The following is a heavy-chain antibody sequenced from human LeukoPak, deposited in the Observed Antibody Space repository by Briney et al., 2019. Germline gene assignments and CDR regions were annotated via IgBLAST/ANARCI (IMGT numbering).Heavy chain of an antibody. D-gene: IGHD2-15*01. J-gene: IGHJ4*02. Sequence: SETLSLTCAAYGGSFSGYYWSWIRQPPGKGLEWIGEINHSGSTNYNPSLKSRVTISVDTSKNQFSLKLSSVTAADTAVYYCAEGYCSGGSCYELWGQGTLVTVSS. CDR3: AEGYCSGGSCYEL. CDR1: GGSFSGYY. CDR2: INHSGST. V-gene: IGHV4-34*01.